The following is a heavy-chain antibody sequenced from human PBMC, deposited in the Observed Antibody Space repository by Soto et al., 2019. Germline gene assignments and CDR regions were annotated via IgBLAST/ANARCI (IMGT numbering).Heavy chain of an antibody. CDR1: GFTFSDYY. Sequence: QVQLVESGGGLVKPGGSLRLSCATSGFTFSDYYMTWIRQAPGKGLEWISYISNSGTTIYYADSVKGRFTISRDNAKNSLFLQMDSLRAEDTAVYYCARDRGGNVFDDWGQGTLVTVSS. J-gene: IGHJ5*02. V-gene: IGHV3-11*01. CDR3: ARDRGGNVFDD. CDR2: ISNSGTTI.